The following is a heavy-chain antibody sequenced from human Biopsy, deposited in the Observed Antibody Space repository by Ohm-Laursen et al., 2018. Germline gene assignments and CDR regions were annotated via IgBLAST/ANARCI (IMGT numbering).Heavy chain of an antibody. J-gene: IGHJ3*02. D-gene: IGHD1-14*01. Sequence: PSETLSLTCSVSGGSVFREPFTNYYYNWIRQSPGKGLEWLGFIYYTGTTNYNPSLRGRLSLSVDTSRNEVSLKLMSATAADTAVYYCARDLHDRRQQWGASTGVFEIWGQGTAVTVSS. V-gene: IGHV4-61*01. CDR2: IYYTGTT. CDR1: GGSVFREPFTNYY. CDR3: ARDLHDRRQQWGASTGVFEI.